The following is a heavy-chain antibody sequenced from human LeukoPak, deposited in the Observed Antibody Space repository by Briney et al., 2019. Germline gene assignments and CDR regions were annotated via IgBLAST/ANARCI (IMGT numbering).Heavy chain of an antibody. CDR2: TNYRSNWYN. Sequence: SQTLSLTCAISGDSVSNNSSAWNWIRQSPSRGLEWLGRTNYRSNWYNDYAVSVKSRITINADASKNQFSLQLNSVTPEDTAMYYCARAVAYGIGFDPWGQGTLVTVSS. CDR1: GDSVSNNSSA. CDR3: ARAVAYGIGFDP. V-gene: IGHV6-1*01. J-gene: IGHJ5*02. D-gene: IGHD2-21*01.